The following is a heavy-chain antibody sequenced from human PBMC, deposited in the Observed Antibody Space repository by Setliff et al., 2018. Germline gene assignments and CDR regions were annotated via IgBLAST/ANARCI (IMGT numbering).Heavy chain of an antibody. D-gene: IGHD3-16*01. Sequence: TLSLTCTVSGGSISSYYWSWIRQPPGKRLEWIGYIYYSGSTNYNPSLESRVTISVDTSKNQFSLGLNSATAADTAVYYCARLRGAFDYWGQGTLVTVSS. J-gene: IGHJ4*02. CDR2: IYYSGST. V-gene: IGHV4-59*01. CDR3: ARLRGAFDY. CDR1: GGSISSYY.